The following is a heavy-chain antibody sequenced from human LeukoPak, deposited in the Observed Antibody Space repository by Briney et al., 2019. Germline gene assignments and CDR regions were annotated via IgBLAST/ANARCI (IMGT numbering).Heavy chain of an antibody. CDR1: GFTFSSYA. CDR3: AKDGYYYGSGSYSPFDY. CDR2: ISGSGGST. J-gene: IGHJ4*02. V-gene: IGHV3-23*01. D-gene: IGHD3-10*01. Sequence: PGGSLRLSCAASGFTFSSYAMSWVRQAPGKWLEWVSAISGSGGSTYYADSVKGRFTISRDNSKNTLYLQMNSLRAEDTAVYYCAKDGYYYGSGSYSPFDYWGQGTLVTVSS.